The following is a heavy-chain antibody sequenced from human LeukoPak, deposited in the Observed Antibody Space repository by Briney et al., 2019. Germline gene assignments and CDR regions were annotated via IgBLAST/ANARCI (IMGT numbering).Heavy chain of an antibody. CDR1: GGSISSSSYY. J-gene: IGHJ4*02. CDR3: ARGGTRALLDY. V-gene: IGHV4-39*07. Sequence: SETLSLTCTVSGGSISSSSYYWSWIRQPPGKGLEWIGEINHSGSTDYNPSLKSRVTMSVDTSKNQFSLKLTSVTAADTAVYYCARGGTRALLDYWGQGTLVTVSS. CDR2: INHSGST. D-gene: IGHD3-10*01.